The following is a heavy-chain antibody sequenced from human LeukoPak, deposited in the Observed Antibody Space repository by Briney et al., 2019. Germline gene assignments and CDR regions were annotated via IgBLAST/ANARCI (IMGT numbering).Heavy chain of an antibody. J-gene: IGHJ4*02. CDR3: ARSTTVTAEFDY. CDR2: ISSNGGST. Sequence: GGSLRLSCAASGFTFSSYAMHWVRQAPGKGLEYVSAISSNGGSTYYANSVKGRFTISRDNSKNTPYLQMGSLRAEDMAVYYCARSTTVTAEFDYWGQGTLVTVSS. V-gene: IGHV3-64*01. CDR1: GFTFSSYA. D-gene: IGHD4-17*01.